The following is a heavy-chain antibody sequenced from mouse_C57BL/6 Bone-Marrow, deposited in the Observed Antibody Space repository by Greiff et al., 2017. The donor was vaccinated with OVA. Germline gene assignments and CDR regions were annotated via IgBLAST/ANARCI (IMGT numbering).Heavy chain of an antibody. D-gene: IGHD2-5*01. CDR2: IYPGDGDT. V-gene: IGHV1-82*01. CDR3: ASPLYYSNYGGFAY. CDR1: GYAFSSSW. J-gene: IGHJ3*01. Sequence: VQLQESGPELVKPGASVKISCKASGYAFSSSWMNWVKQRPGKGLEWIGRIYPGDGDTNYNGKFKGKATLTADKSSSTAYMQLSSLTSEDSAVYFCASPLYYSNYGGFAYWGQGTLVTVSA.